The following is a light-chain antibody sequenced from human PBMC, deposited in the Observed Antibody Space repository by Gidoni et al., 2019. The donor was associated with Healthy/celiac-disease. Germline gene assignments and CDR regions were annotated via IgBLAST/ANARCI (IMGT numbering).Light chain of an antibody. V-gene: IGKV3-11*01. CDR3: QQRRNWPPEYT. CDR2: DAS. J-gene: IGKJ2*01. CDR1: QSVSSY. Sequence: EIVLTQSQATLSLSPGERATLSCRASQSVSSYLAWYQQKPGQAPRLLIYDASNRATGIPARFSGSGSGTDFTLTISSLEPEDFAVYYCQQRRNWPPEYTFGQGTKLEIK.